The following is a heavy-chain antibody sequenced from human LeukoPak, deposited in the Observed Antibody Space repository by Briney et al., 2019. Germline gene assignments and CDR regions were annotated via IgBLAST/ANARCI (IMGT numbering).Heavy chain of an antibody. Sequence: GGSLRLSCAASGFTFSSYSINWVRQAPGKGLEWVSSISSSGSYIFSADSVKGRFTISRDTAKNSVYLQMNSLRAEDTAVYYCARVSGSYYFDYWGQGTLVTVSP. CDR1: GFTFSSYS. CDR3: ARVSGSYYFDY. V-gene: IGHV3-21*01. J-gene: IGHJ4*02. D-gene: IGHD3-10*01. CDR2: ISSSGSYI.